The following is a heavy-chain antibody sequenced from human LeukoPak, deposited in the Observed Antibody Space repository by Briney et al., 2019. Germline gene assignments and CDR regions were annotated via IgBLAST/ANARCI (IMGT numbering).Heavy chain of an antibody. CDR2: IYYSGST. CDR1: GGSFSGYY. Sequence: PSETLSLTCAVYGGSFSGYYWSWVRQPPGKGLEWIGSIYYSGSTSYNPSLKSRVTVSVDTSKNQFSLKLSSVTAADTAVYFCAGDYGDYYFDYWGQGTLVTVSS. CDR3: AGDYGDYYFDY. J-gene: IGHJ4*02. V-gene: IGHV4-34*01. D-gene: IGHD4-17*01.